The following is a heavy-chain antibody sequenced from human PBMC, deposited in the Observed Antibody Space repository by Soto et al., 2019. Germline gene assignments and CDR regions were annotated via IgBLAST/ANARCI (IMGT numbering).Heavy chain of an antibody. CDR1: GGSISSYY. CDR2: IYYTGST. CDR3: AALGKVDY. J-gene: IGHJ4*02. Sequence: SETLSLTCTVSGGSISSYYWSWIRRPPGKGLEWIGYIYYTGSTNYNPSLKGRVTISVDTSKNQFSLKLTSVTAADTAVYYCAALGKVDYWGQGTLVTVSS. V-gene: IGHV4-59*08.